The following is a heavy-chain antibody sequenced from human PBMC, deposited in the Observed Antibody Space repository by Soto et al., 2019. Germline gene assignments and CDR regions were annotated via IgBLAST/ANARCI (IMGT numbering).Heavy chain of an antibody. CDR1: GGSISSYY. CDR2: IYYTGST. CDR3: AALGKVDY. J-gene: IGHJ4*02. Sequence: SETLSLTCTVSGGSISSYYWSWIRRPPGKGLEWIGYIYYTGSTNYNPSLKGRVTISVDTSKNQFSLKLTSVTAADTAVYYCAALGKVDYWGQGTLVTVSS. V-gene: IGHV4-59*08.